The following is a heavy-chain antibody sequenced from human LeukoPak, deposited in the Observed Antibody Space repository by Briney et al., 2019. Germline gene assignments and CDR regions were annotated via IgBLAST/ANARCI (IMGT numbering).Heavy chain of an antibody. V-gene: IGHV3-30-3*02. CDR1: GFTFSSYA. CDR3: AKTQYDILTGYNWFDP. Sequence: GGSLRLSCAASGFTFSSYAMHWVRQAPGKGLEWVAVISYDGSNKYYADSVKGRFTISRDNSKNTLYLQMNSLRAEDTAVYYCAKTQYDILTGYNWFDPWGQGTLVTVSS. D-gene: IGHD3-9*01. CDR2: ISYDGSNK. J-gene: IGHJ5*02.